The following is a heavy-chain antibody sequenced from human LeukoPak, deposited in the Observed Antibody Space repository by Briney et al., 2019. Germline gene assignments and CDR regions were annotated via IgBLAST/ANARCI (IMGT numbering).Heavy chain of an antibody. J-gene: IGHJ4*02. CDR3: ARRRRITMIVVVIDAYYFDY. D-gene: IGHD3-22*01. Sequence: SETLSLTCAVYGGSFSGYYWSWLRQPPGKGLEWIGEINHSGSTNYNPSLKSRVTISVDTSKNQFSLKLSSVTAADTAVCYCARRRRITMIVVVIDAYYFDYWGQGTLVTVSS. CDR1: GGSFSGYY. CDR2: INHSGST. V-gene: IGHV4-34*01.